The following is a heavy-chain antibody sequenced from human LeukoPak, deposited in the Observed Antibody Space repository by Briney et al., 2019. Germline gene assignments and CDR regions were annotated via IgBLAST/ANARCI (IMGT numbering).Heavy chain of an antibody. D-gene: IGHD3-22*01. CDR1: GFSFNTYG. CDR3: AREGSSGYYPY. J-gene: IGHJ4*02. CDR2: ISYDGSEK. Sequence: PGRSLRLSCAASGFSFNTYGMHWVRQAPGKGLEWVAVISYDGSEKHYADPVKGRFTISRDNSKNTLYLQMNSLRAEDTAVYYCAREGSSGYYPYWGQGILVTVSS. V-gene: IGHV3-30*03.